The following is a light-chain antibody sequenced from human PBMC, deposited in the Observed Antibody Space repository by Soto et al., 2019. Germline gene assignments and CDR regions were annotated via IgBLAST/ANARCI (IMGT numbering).Light chain of an antibody. CDR1: QGIGVR. J-gene: IGKJ1*01. CDR3: LQVNSFPRT. CDR2: SAS. Sequence: IQMTQSPSSLSSSIVERFTITCRASQGIGVRLAWFQQKPGKAPQYLIQSASILQSGVPSRFSGSGSGTEFILTINSLQPEDVAIYYCLQVNSFPRTFGQGTKVDIK. V-gene: IGKV1-12*01.